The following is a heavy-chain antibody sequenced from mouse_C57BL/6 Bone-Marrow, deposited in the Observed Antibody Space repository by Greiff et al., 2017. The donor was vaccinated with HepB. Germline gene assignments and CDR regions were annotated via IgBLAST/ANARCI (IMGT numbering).Heavy chain of an antibody. CDR3: TRGLRPLYYYAMDY. J-gene: IGHJ4*01. CDR1: GYTFTDYE. V-gene: IGHV1-15*01. D-gene: IGHD2-4*01. CDR2: IDPETGGT. Sequence: VKLMESGAELVRPGASVTLSCKASGYTFTDYEMHWVKQTPVHGLEWIGAIDPETGGTAYNQKFKGKAILTADKSSSTAYMELRSLTSEDSAVYYCTRGLRPLYYYAMDYWGQGTSVTVSS.